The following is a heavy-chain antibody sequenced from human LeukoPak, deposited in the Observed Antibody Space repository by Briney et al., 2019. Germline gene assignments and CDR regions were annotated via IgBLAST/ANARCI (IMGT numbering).Heavy chain of an antibody. J-gene: IGHJ5*02. CDR1: GFTFSSYA. CDR2: ISGSGGST. D-gene: IGHD2-15*01. V-gene: IGHV3-23*01. CDR3: AKGPLYDCSGGSCYWFDP. Sequence: PGGSLRLSCAASGFTFSSYAMSWVRQAPGKGLEWVSAISGSGGSTYYADSVKGRFTTSRDNSKNTLYLQMNSLRAEDTAVYYCAKGPLYDCSGGSCYWFDPWGQGTLVTVSS.